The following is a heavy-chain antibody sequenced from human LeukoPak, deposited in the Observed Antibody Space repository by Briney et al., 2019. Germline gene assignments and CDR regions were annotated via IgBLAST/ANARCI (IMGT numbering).Heavy chain of an antibody. CDR2: IWYDGSNK. Sequence: GGSLRLSCAASGFAFSSYGMHWVRQAPGKGLEWVAVIWYDGSNKYYADSVEGRFTISRDNSKNTLYLQTKSLTAEDTALYYCTTRLRNHFDYWGQGTQVTVSS. CDR3: TTRLRNHFDY. CDR1: GFAFSSYG. V-gene: IGHV3-33*01. D-gene: IGHD5-12*01. J-gene: IGHJ4*02.